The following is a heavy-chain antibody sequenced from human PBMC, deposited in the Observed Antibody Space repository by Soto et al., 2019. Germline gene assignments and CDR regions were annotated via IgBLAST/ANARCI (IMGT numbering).Heavy chain of an antibody. CDR2: IYYSKST. CDR1: GGSISSGGYY. CDR3: ARSVFP. Sequence: QVQLQESGPGLVKPSQTLSLTCTVSGGSISSGGYYWSWIRQHPGKGLEWIGYIYYSKSTYYNPSFKRRVTISLDTSKNQFSLTLTSVTAAHTAVYYCARSVFPWGQGTLVTVSS. J-gene: IGHJ5*02. V-gene: IGHV4-31*03.